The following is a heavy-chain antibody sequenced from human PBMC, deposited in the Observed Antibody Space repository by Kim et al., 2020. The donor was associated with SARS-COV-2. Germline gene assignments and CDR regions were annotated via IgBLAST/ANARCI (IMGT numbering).Heavy chain of an antibody. Sequence: SETLSLTCTVSGGSISSSSYYWGWIRQPPGKGLEWIGSIYYSGSTYYNPSLKSRVTISVDTSKNQFSLKLSSVTAADTAVYYCARKTRIAVAGTGFDYWGQGTLVTVSS. V-gene: IGHV4-39*01. CDR1: GGSISSSSYY. CDR3: ARKTRIAVAGTGFDY. D-gene: IGHD6-19*01. CDR2: IYYSGST. J-gene: IGHJ4*02.